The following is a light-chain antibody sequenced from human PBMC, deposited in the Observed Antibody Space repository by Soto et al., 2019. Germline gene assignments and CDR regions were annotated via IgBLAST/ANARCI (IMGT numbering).Light chain of an antibody. CDR1: QSIGSSY. V-gene: IGKV3-20*01. Sequence: ENVLTQSPGTLSLSPGERATLSCRASQSIGSSYLAWYQQKPGHAPRLIIYGTSSRATGIPDRFSGSGSGTDFTLTISRLEPEDFAVYYCQQFGSSRLTFGKGTKVEIK. CDR3: QQFGSSRLT. CDR2: GTS. J-gene: IGKJ1*01.